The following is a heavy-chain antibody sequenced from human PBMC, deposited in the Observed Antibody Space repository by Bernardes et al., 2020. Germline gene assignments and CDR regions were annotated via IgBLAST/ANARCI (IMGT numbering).Heavy chain of an antibody. V-gene: IGHV4-34*01. D-gene: IGHD6-13*01. Sequence: SETLSLTCAVYGGSFSGYYWSWIRQPPGKGLEWIGEINHSGSTNYNPSLKSRVTISVDTSKNQFSLKLSSVTAADTAVYYCARAIAAAGTYYYYGMDVWGQGTTVTVSS. CDR1: GGSFSGYY. CDR3: ARAIAAAGTYYYYGMDV. J-gene: IGHJ6*02. CDR2: INHSGST.